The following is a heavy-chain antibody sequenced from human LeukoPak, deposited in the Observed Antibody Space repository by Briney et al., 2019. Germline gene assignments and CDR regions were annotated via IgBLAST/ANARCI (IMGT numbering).Heavy chain of an antibody. CDR1: GGSFSGYY. D-gene: IGHD6-13*01. CDR2: INHSGST. J-gene: IGHJ6*03. CDR3: ARDRGSSWPPGPYYYYYMDV. V-gene: IGHV4-34*01. Sequence: SETLSLTCAVYGGSFSGYYWSWIRQPPGKGLEWIGEINHSGSTNYNPSLKSRVTISVDTSKNQFSLKLSSVTAADTAVYYCARDRGSSWPPGPYYYYYMDVWGKGTTVTISS.